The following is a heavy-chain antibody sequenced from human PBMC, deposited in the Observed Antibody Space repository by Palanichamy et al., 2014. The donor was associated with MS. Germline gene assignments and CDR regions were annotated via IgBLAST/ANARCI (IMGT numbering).Heavy chain of an antibody. D-gene: IGHD6-13*01. CDR3: ARDRYSSSWYVWFDP. Sequence: QVQLVQSGAEVKKPGASVKVSCKASGYTFTGYYMHWVRQAPGQGLEWMGWINPNSGGTNYAQKFQGRVTMTRDTSISTAYMELSRLRSDDTAVYYCARDRYSSSWYVWFDPWGQGTLVTVSS. J-gene: IGHJ5*02. CDR2: INPNSGGT. V-gene: IGHV1-2*02. CDR1: GYTFTGYY.